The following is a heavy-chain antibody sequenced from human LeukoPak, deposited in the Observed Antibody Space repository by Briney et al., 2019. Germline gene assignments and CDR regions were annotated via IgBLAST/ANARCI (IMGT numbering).Heavy chain of an antibody. Sequence: PSQTLSLTCTVSGGSISSGGYYWSWIRQPPGKGLQWIGYIYYSGSTYYDPSLKSRVKISVDTSKNQFSLRLSSVTAADTAMYYCARAFGVSINGGWFDPWGQGTLVTVSS. CDR1: GGSISSGGYY. D-gene: IGHD3-3*01. CDR3: ARAFGVSINGGWFDP. CDR2: IYYSGST. J-gene: IGHJ5*02. V-gene: IGHV4-30-4*08.